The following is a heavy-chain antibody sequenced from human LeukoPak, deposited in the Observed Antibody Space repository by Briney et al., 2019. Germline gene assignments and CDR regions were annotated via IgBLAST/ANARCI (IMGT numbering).Heavy chain of an antibody. CDR2: ISGSSGST. D-gene: IGHD6-19*01. CDR1: GFTFSSYP. V-gene: IGHV3-23*01. J-gene: IGHJ4*02. Sequence: GGSLRLSCAASGFTFSSYPMSWVRQAPGKGLEWVSAISGSSGSTYYADSVNGRFTISRDNSKNTLYLQMNSLRAEDTAVYYCAKDPGYSSGWYTGFGDYWGQGTLVTVSS. CDR3: AKDPGYSSGWYTGFGDY.